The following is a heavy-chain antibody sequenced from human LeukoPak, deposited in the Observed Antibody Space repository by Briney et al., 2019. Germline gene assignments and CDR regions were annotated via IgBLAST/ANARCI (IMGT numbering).Heavy chain of an antibody. V-gene: IGHV3-30*02. J-gene: IGHJ4*02. Sequence: GGSLRLSCAASGFTFSSYGMHWVRQAPGKGLDWLAFIRYDGSNKYYADSVKGRFTISRDNSKNTLYLQMNSLRAADTAVFYCAKDPCGCDCYYFDYWGQGTLVTVSS. CDR3: AKDPCGCDCYYFDY. CDR1: GFTFSSYG. CDR2: IRYDGSNK. D-gene: IGHD2-21*02.